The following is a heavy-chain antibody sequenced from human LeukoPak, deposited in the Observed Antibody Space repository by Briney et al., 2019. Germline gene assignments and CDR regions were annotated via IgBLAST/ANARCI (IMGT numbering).Heavy chain of an antibody. J-gene: IGHJ4*02. CDR1: GYTFTSYY. V-gene: IGHV1-18*04. CDR2: ISAYNGNT. CDR3: ARGSRSAGFDY. Sequence: ASVKVSCKASGYTFTSYYMHWVRQAPGQGLEWMGWISAYNGNTNYAQKLQGRVTMTTDTSTSTAYMELRSLRSDDTAVYYCARGSRSAGFDYWGQGTLVTVSS.